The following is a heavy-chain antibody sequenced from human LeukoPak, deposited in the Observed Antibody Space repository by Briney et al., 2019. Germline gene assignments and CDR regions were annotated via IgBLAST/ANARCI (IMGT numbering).Heavy chain of an antibody. CDR3: ARDSGLTIFGVVIRGTNWFDP. D-gene: IGHD3-3*01. J-gene: IGHJ5*02. Sequence: GGSLRLSCAASGFTFSSYSMNWVRQAPGKGLEWVSYISSSSSTIYYADSVKGRFTISRDNAKNSLYLQMNSLRDEDTAVYYCARDSGLTIFGVVIRGTNWFDPWGQGTLVTASS. CDR1: GFTFSSYS. V-gene: IGHV3-48*02. CDR2: ISSSSSTI.